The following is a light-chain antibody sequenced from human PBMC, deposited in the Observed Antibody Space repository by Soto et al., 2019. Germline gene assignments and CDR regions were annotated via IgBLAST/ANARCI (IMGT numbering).Light chain of an antibody. CDR1: QILLYSPNNKTY. Sequence: DIVMTQSPDSLAVSLGERATINCKSSQILLYSPNNKTYLAWYQQKPGQPPKLLIYWASTRESGVPDRFSGSGSGTDFTLTISSLQAEDVAVYYCQQYYSTPRTFGQGTKLEIK. V-gene: IGKV4-1*01. J-gene: IGKJ2*01. CDR2: WAS. CDR3: QQYYSTPRT.